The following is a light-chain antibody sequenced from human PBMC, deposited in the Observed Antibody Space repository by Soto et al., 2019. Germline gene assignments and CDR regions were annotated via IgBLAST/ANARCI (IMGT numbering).Light chain of an antibody. CDR2: TTS. V-gene: IGKV1-17*01. CDR3: QQYYSYPELT. CDR1: QGISTD. J-gene: IGKJ4*01. Sequence: DIQMTQSPSTLSASVGDRVTITCRASQGISTDLGWYQQKPGKAPKLLIYTTSNLQSGVPSRFSGSGSGTDFTLTISGLQSEDFATYYCQQYYSYPELTFGGGTKVDIK.